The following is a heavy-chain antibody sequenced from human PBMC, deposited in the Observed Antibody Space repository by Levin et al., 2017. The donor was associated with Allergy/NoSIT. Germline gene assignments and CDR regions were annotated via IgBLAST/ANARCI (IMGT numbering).Heavy chain of an antibody. CDR3: ARVRNHAFDI. Sequence: PGGSLRLSCTVSGGSVSSGSYYWSWIRQPPGKGLEWIGYIYYSGSTNYNPSLKSRVTISVDTSKNQFSLKLSSVTAADTAVYYCARVRNHAFDIWGQGTMVTVSS. CDR2: IYYSGST. V-gene: IGHV4-61*01. CDR1: GGSVSSGSYY. J-gene: IGHJ3*02.